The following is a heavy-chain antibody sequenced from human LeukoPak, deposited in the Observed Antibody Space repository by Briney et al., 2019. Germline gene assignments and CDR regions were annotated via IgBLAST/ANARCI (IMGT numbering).Heavy chain of an antibody. V-gene: IGHV4-59*01. CDR1: GGSISSYY. CDR2: IYYTGST. D-gene: IGHD5-24*01. Sequence: TSETLSLTCTVSGGSISSYYWSWIRQPPGKGLEWIGYIYYTGSTNYNPSLKRRVTISVDTSKNQFSLKLSSVTAADTAVYYCAREMTTNQGDVFDIWGQGTMVTVSS. CDR3: AREMTTNQGDVFDI. J-gene: IGHJ3*02.